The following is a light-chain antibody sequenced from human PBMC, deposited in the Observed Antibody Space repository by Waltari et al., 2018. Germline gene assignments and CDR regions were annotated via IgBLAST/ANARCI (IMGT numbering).Light chain of an antibody. V-gene: IGKV1-39*01. Sequence: DIQMTQSPSSLSASVGDRVTITCRASQSISNYLNWCQQKPGKAPKLLIFAASSLQSGVPSRFSGSESGTDFTLTINSLQPEDFATYFCQQTYSTPGITFGQGTRLEI. CDR1: QSISNY. CDR3: QQTYSTPGIT. J-gene: IGKJ5*01. CDR2: AAS.